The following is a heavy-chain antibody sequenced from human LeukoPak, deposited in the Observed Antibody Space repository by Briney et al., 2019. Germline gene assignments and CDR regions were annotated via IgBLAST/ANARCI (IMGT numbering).Heavy chain of an antibody. D-gene: IGHD3-9*01. V-gene: IGHV4-30-2*01. Sequence: SETLSLTCTVSGGSIISGGYYWSWIRQPPGKGLEWIGYIYHTGITYNNPSLKSRVTISVDTSKNQFSLKLSSVTAADTAVYYCARGRYDILTGLRFDPWGQGTLVTVSS. J-gene: IGHJ5*02. CDR3: ARGRYDILTGLRFDP. CDR2: IYHTGIT. CDR1: GGSIISGGYY.